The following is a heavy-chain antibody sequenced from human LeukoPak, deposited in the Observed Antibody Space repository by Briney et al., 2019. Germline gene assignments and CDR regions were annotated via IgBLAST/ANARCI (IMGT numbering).Heavy chain of an antibody. V-gene: IGHV4-30-4*01. CDR1: GGSVSTGDFS. CDR3: ARDGGVVGATDAFDI. Sequence: PSQTLSLTCTVSGGSVSTGDFSWSWIRQPPGKGLEWIGYIYSSGSIYYNPSLKSRVIISIDTSKNQFSLNLTSVTAADTAVYYCARDGGVVGATDAFDIWGQGTVVTVSS. J-gene: IGHJ3*02. CDR2: IYSSGSI. D-gene: IGHD1-26*01.